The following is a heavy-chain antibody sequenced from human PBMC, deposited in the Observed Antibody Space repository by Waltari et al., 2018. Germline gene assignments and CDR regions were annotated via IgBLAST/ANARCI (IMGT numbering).Heavy chain of an antibody. Sequence: PPGKSVEWYGESKVTGKTNESPSLKSLETISVDTSRNQFALQLRSGATAHTAVYYCARGRGVETYGMAVWGQGTTVTVSS. CDR3: ARGRGVETYGMAV. V-gene: IGHV4-34*01. J-gene: IGHJ6*02. D-gene: IGHD3-10*01. CDR2: SKVTGKT.